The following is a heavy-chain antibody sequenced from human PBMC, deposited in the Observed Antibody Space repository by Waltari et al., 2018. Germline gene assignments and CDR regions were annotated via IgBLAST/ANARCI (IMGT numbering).Heavy chain of an antibody. D-gene: IGHD6-19*01. CDR3: ARTRPAVDIAVGNWFDP. Sequence: QVQLQQWGAGLLKPSETLSLTCAVYGGSFSGYYWSWIRQPPGKGLEWIGEINHSGNTNYNPSRKGRVTISVDACKNQFSLKLSSVTAAETAVYYCARTRPAVDIAVGNWFDPWGQGTLVTVSS. CDR1: GGSFSGYY. CDR2: INHSGNT. J-gene: IGHJ5*02. V-gene: IGHV4-34*01.